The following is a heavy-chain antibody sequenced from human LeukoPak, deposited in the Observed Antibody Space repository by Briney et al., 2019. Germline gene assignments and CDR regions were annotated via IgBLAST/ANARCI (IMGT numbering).Heavy chain of an antibody. J-gene: IGHJ4*02. V-gene: IGHV1-46*01. CDR3: ARGGGYSIAAAGIIGFDY. Sequence: VASVQVSCKASGYTFTSYYMHWVRQAPGQGLEWMGIINPSGGSTSYAQKFQGRVTMTRDTSTSTVYMELSSLRSEDTAVYYCARGGGYSIAAAGIIGFDYWGQGTLVTVSS. CDR2: INPSGGST. CDR1: GYTFTSYY. D-gene: IGHD6-13*01.